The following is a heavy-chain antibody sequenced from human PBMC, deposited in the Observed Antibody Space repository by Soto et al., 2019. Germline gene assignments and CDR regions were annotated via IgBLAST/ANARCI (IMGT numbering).Heavy chain of an antibody. V-gene: IGHV3-9*01. CDR3: AKDYGGYSNLLDY. D-gene: IGHD4-17*01. J-gene: IGHJ4*02. CDR2: INWKSDYI. Sequence: EVQLVESGGGLVQPGRSLRLSCAVSGFTFDDFAMHWVRQAPGKGLEWVSSINWKSDYIAYADSVKGRFTISRDNAKNSLYLQMNNLRAEDTAFDYCAKDYGGYSNLLDYWGQGTLVTVSS. CDR1: GFTFDDFA.